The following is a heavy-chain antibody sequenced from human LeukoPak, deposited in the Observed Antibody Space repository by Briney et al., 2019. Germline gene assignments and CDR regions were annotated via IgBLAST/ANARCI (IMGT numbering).Heavy chain of an antibody. D-gene: IGHD2-21*01. Sequence: SGGSLRLSCAASGFTFSSYWMSWVRQAPGKGLEWVANIKQDGSEKYYVDSVKGRFTISRDNAKNSLSLQMNSLRAEDTALYYCTKDKSYSNLSGGPFDYWGQGTLVTVSS. CDR2: IKQDGSEK. CDR3: TKDKSYSNLSGGPFDY. CDR1: GFTFSSYW. V-gene: IGHV3-7*03. J-gene: IGHJ4*02.